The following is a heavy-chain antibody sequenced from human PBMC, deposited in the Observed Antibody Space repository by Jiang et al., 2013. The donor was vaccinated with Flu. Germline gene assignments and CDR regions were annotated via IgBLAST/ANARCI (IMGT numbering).Heavy chain of an antibody. J-gene: IGHJ4*02. Sequence: LLKPSETLSLTCTVSGGPISSYYWSWIRQPPGKGLEWIGYIYYSGSTNYNPSLKSRVTISVDTSKNQFSLKLSSVTAADTAVYYCARGVKSSGWNGAFDYWGQGTLVTVSS. CDR1: GGPISSYY. CDR3: ARGVKSSGWNGAFDY. CDR2: IYYSGST. D-gene: IGHD6-19*01. V-gene: IGHV4-59*01.